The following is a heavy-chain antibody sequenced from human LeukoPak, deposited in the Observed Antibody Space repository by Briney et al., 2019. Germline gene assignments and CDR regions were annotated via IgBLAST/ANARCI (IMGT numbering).Heavy chain of an antibody. CDR3: ARRAGEYSHPYDY. CDR1: GFTVSINS. D-gene: IGHD4-17*01. J-gene: IGHJ4*02. Sequence: GGSLRLSCTVSGFTVSINSMSWVRQAPGKGLEWVSFIYSGGNTHYSDSVKGRFTISRDNSKNALYLQMDSLRAEDTAVCYCARRAGEYSHPYDYWGQGTLVTVS. V-gene: IGHV3-53*01. CDR2: IYSGGNT.